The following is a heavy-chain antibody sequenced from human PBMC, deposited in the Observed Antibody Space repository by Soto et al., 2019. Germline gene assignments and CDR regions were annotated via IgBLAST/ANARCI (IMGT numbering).Heavy chain of an antibody. CDR3: ARRHLAVAVSPWFDP. Sequence: QVTLKESGPVLVKPTETLTLRCTVSGLSITDSEMGVSWIRQPPGQPLEWLAHIDSSGEKTYRTFLKGRPAISKDTSKSQIVLTMTNMDPADTATYYCARRHLAVAVSPWFDPWGQGIPVTVSS. CDR2: IDSSGEK. J-gene: IGHJ5*02. D-gene: IGHD6-19*01. V-gene: IGHV2-26*01. CDR1: GLSITDSEMG.